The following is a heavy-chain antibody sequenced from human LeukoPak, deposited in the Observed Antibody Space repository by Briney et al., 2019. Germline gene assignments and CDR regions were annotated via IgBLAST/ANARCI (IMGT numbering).Heavy chain of an antibody. Sequence: GGSLRLSCAASGFTFSSYEMNWVRQAPGKGLEWASYISSSGSTIYYADSVKGRFTISRDNAKNSLYLQMNSLRAEDTAVYYCARALPSPLYSGSYADAFDIWGQGTMVTVSS. CDR1: GFTFSSYE. CDR2: ISSSGSTI. D-gene: IGHD1-26*01. J-gene: IGHJ3*02. CDR3: ARALPSPLYSGSYADAFDI. V-gene: IGHV3-48*03.